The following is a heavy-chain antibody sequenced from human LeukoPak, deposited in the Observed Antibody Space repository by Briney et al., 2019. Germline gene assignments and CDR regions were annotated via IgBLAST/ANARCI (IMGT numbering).Heavy chain of an antibody. Sequence: PSETLSLTCAVYGGSFSGYYWSWLRQPPGKGPEWIGEINHSGSTNYNPSLKSRVTISVDTSKNQFSLKLSSVTAADTAVYYCARGALYYYGSGSYHHNWFDPWGQGTLVTVSS. J-gene: IGHJ5*02. D-gene: IGHD3-10*01. CDR3: ARGALYYYGSGSYHHNWFDP. V-gene: IGHV4-34*01. CDR2: INHSGST. CDR1: GGSFSGYY.